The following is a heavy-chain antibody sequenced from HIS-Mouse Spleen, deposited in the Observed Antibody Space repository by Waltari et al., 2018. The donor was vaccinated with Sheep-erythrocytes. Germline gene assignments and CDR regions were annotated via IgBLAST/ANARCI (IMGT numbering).Heavy chain of an antibody. V-gene: IGHV3-7*01. CDR3: ARTSSSSDYFDY. Sequence: EVQLVESGGGLVKPGGSLRLSCAASGFTFSSYWRRWVRQAPGRGLGWVANIKQDGSEKYYVDSVKGRFTISRDNAKNSLYLQMNSLRAEDTAVYYCARTSSSSDYFDYWGQGTLVTVSS. CDR1: GFTFSSYW. CDR2: IKQDGSEK. J-gene: IGHJ4*02. D-gene: IGHD6-6*01.